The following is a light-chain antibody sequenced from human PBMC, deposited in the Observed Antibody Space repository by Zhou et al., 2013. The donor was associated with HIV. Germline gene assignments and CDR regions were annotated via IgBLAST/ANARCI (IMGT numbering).Light chain of an antibody. J-gene: IGKJ2*03. Sequence: DIQMTQSPSSLSASVGDRVTLTCQASQDIRKYLNWYQQKPGKAPRLMIYGASSLQSGVPSRFSGGGSGTDFTLTISGLQPEDSATYYCQHSYSSLYSFGQGTKAGRSN. CDR1: QDIRKY. V-gene: IGKV1-39*01. CDR3: QHSYSSLYS. CDR2: GAS.